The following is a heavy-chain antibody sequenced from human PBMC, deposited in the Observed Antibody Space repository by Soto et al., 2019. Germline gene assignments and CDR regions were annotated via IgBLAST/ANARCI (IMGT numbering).Heavy chain of an antibody. Sequence: EVQLVESGGGLVQPGGSLRLSCAASGFTVSSNYMSWVRQAPGKGLEWVSVIYSGGSTYYADSVKGRFTMSRDNSTNTLYLQMNSLRAEDTAVYYCARMSGYTSGWYVRYWGQGTLVTVSS. CDR1: GFTVSSNY. CDR2: IYSGGST. J-gene: IGHJ4*02. D-gene: IGHD6-19*01. V-gene: IGHV3-66*01. CDR3: ARMSGYTSGWYVRY.